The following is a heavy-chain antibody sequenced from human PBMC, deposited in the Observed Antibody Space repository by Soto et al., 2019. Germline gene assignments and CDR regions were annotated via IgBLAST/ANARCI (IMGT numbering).Heavy chain of an antibody. V-gene: IGHV4-30-4*01. CDR1: GGSISSGDYY. CDR2: IYYSGST. CDR3: ASSLDTSGSYGLFSG. J-gene: IGHJ4*02. Sequence: QVQLQESGPGLVKPSQTLSLTCTVSGGSISSGDYYWSWIRQPPGKGLEWIGYIYYSGSTYYNPSLKSRVTFSVDTSRNQFSLRLSSVTAADTAVYYCASSLDTSGSYGLFSGWGQGTLVTVSS. D-gene: IGHD1-26*01.